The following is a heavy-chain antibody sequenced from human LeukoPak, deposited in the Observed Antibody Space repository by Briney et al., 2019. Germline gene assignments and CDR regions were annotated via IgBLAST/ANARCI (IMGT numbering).Heavy chain of an antibody. CDR2: ISDKGVS. D-gene: IGHD3-10*01. J-gene: IGHJ5*02. V-gene: IGHV4-59*02. CDR1: GGSVTDYY. Sequence: SETLSLTCSVSGGSVTDYYWSWIRRPPGKGLEWIGYISDKGVSHYSPSLKSRITISADTSKKQVSLRLTSATAADTAVYYCARGRFNMIRGVIKTVWFDPWTQGTQVTVSS. CDR3: ARGRFNMIRGVIKTVWFDP.